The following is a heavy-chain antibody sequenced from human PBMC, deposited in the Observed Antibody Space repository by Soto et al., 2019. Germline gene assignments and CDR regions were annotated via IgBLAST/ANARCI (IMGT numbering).Heavy chain of an antibody. D-gene: IGHD6-13*01. J-gene: IGHJ5*02. CDR2: ISSISSYI. V-gene: IGHV3-21*01. CDR3: ARSSSSWTDNWFDP. CDR1: GFTFSSYS. Sequence: GGSLRLSCAASGFTFSSYSMNWVRQAPGKGLEWVSSISSISSYIYYADSVKGRFTISRDNAKNSLYLQMNSLRAEDTAVYYCARSSSSWTDNWFDPWGQGTLVTVSS.